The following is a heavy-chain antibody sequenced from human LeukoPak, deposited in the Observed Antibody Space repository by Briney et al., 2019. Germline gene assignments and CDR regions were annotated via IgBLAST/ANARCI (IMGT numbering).Heavy chain of an antibody. J-gene: IGHJ4*02. CDR2: IYSGDRT. V-gene: IGHV3-53*01. CDR3: ARVVGASHHTVDY. Sequence: GGSLRLSCVTSGFTFSSYWMNWVRQAPGKGLEWLSLIYSGDRTYHADSVKGRFTVSRDDSENTLSLQMNSLRVEDTALYFCARVVGASHHTVDYWGQGALVTVSS. D-gene: IGHD1-26*01. CDR1: GFTFSSYW.